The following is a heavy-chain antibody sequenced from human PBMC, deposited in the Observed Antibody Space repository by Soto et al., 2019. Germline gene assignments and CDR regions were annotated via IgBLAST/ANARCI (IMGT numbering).Heavy chain of an antibody. CDR3: ARRSGGTNDWFDP. CDR1: GGSISSYY. D-gene: IGHD2-15*01. CDR2: IYYSGST. Sequence: SETLSLTCTVSGGSISSYYWSWIRQPPGKGLEWIGYIYYSGSTNYNPSLKSRVTISVDTSKNQFSLKLSSVTAADTAVYYCARRSGGTNDWFDPWGQGTLVTVSS. V-gene: IGHV4-59*01. J-gene: IGHJ5*02.